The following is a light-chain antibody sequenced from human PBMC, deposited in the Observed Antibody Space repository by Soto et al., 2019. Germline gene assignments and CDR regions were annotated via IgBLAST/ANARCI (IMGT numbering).Light chain of an antibody. V-gene: IGKV1-17*01. J-gene: IGKJ1*01. Sequence: DIKMTQSPSSLSASVGDGVTVTCRASQDIRNDLGWYQQKPGKAPKRLIYAASSLQSGVPSRFSGSGSETEFTLTISSRQPEDSATYSCLQNHSLPPSFGQGTKVEIK. CDR2: AAS. CDR3: LQNHSLPPS. CDR1: QDIRND.